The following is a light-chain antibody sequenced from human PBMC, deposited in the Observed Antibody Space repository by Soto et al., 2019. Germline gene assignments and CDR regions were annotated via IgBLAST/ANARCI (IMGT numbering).Light chain of an antibody. V-gene: IGKV3-20*01. CDR2: GAS. CDR1: QSVDSTF. CDR3: HQYGSSVT. Sequence: EIVLTQSPGSLSLSPGERATLSCRASQSVDSTFFAWYQHKPGQAPRLLIYGASKRATGIPDRFSGSGARTDFCLTISRLGTEDFAVYYCHQYGSSVTFGQGTKVEIK. J-gene: IGKJ1*01.